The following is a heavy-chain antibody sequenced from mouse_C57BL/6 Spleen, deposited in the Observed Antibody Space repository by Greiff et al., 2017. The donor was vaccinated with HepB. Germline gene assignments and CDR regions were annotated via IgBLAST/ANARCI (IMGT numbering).Heavy chain of an antibody. D-gene: IGHD1-1*01. J-gene: IGHJ1*03. CDR3: ARTPFYGSSSYWYFDV. CDR1: GFTFSSYG. Sequence: EVQLVESGGDLVKPGGSLKLSCAASGFTFSSYGMSWVRQTPDKRLEWVATISSGGSYTYYPDSVKGRFTISRDNAKNTLYLQMSSLKSEDTAMYYCARTPFYGSSSYWYFDVWGTGTTVTVSS. V-gene: IGHV5-6*01. CDR2: ISSGGSYT.